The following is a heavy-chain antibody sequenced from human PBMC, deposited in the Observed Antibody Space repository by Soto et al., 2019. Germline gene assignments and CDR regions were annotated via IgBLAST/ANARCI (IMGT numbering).Heavy chain of an antibody. Sequence: SETLFLTCAVFGGSLSGYYWTWIRQPPGKGLEWIGEITHSGNTNYNPSLKSRVTISVVTSKNQFSLKLTPVTAADAAVYYCARTSCSGDTCYSDRPFDSWGQGTQVTSPQ. CDR3: ARTSCSGDTCYSDRPFDS. CDR2: ITHSGNT. CDR1: GGSLSGYY. V-gene: IGHV4-34*01. J-gene: IGHJ4*02. D-gene: IGHD2-15*01.